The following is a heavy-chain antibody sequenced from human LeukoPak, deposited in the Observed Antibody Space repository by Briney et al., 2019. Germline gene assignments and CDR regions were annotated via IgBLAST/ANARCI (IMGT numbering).Heavy chain of an antibody. J-gene: IGHJ5*02. V-gene: IGHV1-18*01. Sequence: ASVKVSCKASGYTFTNYGISWVRQAPGQGLEWMGWISAYNGNTNYAQKLQGRVTMTTDTSTSTAYMELRSLRSDDTAVYYCARLGGIAAAGGGFWFDPWGQGTLVTVSS. CDR1: GYTFTNYG. D-gene: IGHD6-13*01. CDR2: ISAYNGNT. CDR3: ARLGGIAAAGGGFWFDP.